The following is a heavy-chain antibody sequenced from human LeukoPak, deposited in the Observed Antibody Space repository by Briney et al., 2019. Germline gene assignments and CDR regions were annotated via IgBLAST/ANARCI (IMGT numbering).Heavy chain of an antibody. V-gene: IGHV1-18*01. CDR1: GYTFTSHG. CDR3: ARVPGYSSSSDY. Sequence: ASVKVSCKASGYTFTSHGISWVPQAPAQGLEWMGWISAYNGNTNYAQKPQGRVTMTTDTSTSTAYMELRSLRSDDTAVYYCARVPGYSSSSDYWGQGTLVTVSS. J-gene: IGHJ4*02. CDR2: ISAYNGNT. D-gene: IGHD6-6*01.